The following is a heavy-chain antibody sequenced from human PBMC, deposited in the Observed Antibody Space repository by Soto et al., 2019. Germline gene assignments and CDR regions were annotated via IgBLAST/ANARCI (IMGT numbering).Heavy chain of an antibody. D-gene: IGHD2-15*01. J-gene: IGHJ6*02. CDR1: GCSFTSYW. CDR2: IYPGDSDT. Sequence: PGESLKISCKGSGCSFTSYWIGWVRQMPGKGLEWMGIIYPGDSDTRYSPSFQGQVTISADKSISTAYLQWSSLKASDTAMYYCARYRSGIAPHAYYGMDVWGQGTTVTVSS. V-gene: IGHV5-51*01. CDR3: ARYRSGIAPHAYYGMDV.